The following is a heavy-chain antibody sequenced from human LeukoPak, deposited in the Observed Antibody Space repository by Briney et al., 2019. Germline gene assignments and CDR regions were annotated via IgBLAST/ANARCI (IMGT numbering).Heavy chain of an antibody. CDR3: ARAVVNWFDP. CDR1: GFTFSSYQ. J-gene: IGHJ5*02. V-gene: IGHV3-48*03. D-gene: IGHD2-15*01. Sequence: PGGSLSLSCAASGFTFSSYQMNWVRQAPGKGLEWFSYISSSGSSIYYADSVKGRFTISRDNAKNSLYLQMNSLRAEDTAVYYCARAVVNWFDPWGQGTLVTVSS. CDR2: ISSSGSSI.